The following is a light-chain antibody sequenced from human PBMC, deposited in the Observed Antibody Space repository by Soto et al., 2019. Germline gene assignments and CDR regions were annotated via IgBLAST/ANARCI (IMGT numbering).Light chain of an antibody. CDR1: EDISHY. CDR3: QQYDNIRVT. J-gene: IGKJ3*01. Sequence: DIQMTQSPSSLSASIGDRVTISCHAREDISHYVNWYPQQPGKAPKLLIYDGYELQTGVPSRFSGSGSKTDFYLTISILRPEDLAAYYCQQYDNIRVTFGPGTRVYLK. CDR2: DGY. V-gene: IGKV1-33*01.